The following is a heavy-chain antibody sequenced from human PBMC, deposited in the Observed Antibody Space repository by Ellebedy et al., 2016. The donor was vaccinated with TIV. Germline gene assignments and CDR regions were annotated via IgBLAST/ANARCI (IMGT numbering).Heavy chain of an antibody. CDR3: ARSRSSGWLHTPDY. J-gene: IGHJ4*02. D-gene: IGHD6-19*01. CDR1: GYTFTSYG. Sequence: AASVKVSCKASGYTFTSYGISRVRQAPGQGLEWMGWISAYNGNTNYAQKLQGRVTMTTDTSTSTAYMELSSLRSEDTAVYYCARSRSSGWLHTPDYWGQGTLVTVSS. CDR2: ISAYNGNT. V-gene: IGHV1-18*01.